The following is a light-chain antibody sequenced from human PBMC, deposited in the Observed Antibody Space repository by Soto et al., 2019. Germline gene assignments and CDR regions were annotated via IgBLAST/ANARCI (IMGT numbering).Light chain of an antibody. J-gene: IGKJ2*01. CDR3: QQYNSWPPRYT. CDR1: QSVSSA. CDR2: ASS. Sequence: DIVLTQSPATLSVSPGERVTLSCRASQSVSSAFAWYQQKPGQAPRLLIYASSTRATGVPDRFSGSGSGTYFTVTISGLQSEDFAIYYCQQYNSWPPRYTFGQGTTLQI. V-gene: IGKV3-15*01.